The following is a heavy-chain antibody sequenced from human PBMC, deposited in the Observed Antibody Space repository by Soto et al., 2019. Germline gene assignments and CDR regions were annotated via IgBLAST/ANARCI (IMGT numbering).Heavy chain of an antibody. V-gene: IGHV1-69*01. CDR2: IIPVFQTA. D-gene: IGHD3-16*01. CDR1: GGLFSSYP. Sequence: QEQLVQSGAEVKKPGSSVKVSCKASGGLFSSYPISWVRQVPGQGLEWMGGIIPVFQTAYYTQRFQGRVKITADESTKTAYLELRSLRSEDTAIYYCARGGNGYTWFNEFWGQGTLVTVSS. CDR3: ARGGNGYTWFNEF. J-gene: IGHJ4*02.